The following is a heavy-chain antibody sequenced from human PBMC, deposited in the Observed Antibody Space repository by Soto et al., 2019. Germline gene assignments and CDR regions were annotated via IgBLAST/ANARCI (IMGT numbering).Heavy chain of an antibody. CDR1: GYTFTSYA. CDR3: ARAAPREAY. J-gene: IGHJ4*02. V-gene: IGHV1-18*01. Sequence: QVQLVQSGAEVKKPGASVKVSCKASGYTFTSYAISWVRQAPGQGLEWMGWISAYNGNTNYAQKLQGRVTMTTDTSTSTDSVELSSLGSDDAAVYFCARAAPREAYWGQGTLVTASS. CDR2: ISAYNGNT.